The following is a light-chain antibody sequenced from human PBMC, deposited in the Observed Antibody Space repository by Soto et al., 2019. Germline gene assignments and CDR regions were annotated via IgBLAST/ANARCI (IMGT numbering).Light chain of an antibody. V-gene: IGLV2-8*01. CDR1: SSDVGAYNY. CDR2: DVN. CDR3: SSHAGSDNPFV. J-gene: IGLJ1*01. Sequence: QSALTQPPSASGSPGQSVTISCTGTSSDVGAYNYVSWNQQHPGKAPKVMINDVNKRPSVVPDRFSGSKSGNTASLTVSGIKAEDEAYYYCSSHAGSDNPFVFGTRTKLTVL.